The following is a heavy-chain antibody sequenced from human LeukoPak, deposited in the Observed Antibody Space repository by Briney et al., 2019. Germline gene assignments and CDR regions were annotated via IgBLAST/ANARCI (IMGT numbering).Heavy chain of an antibody. CDR3: ARVGWEWLEDAFDI. D-gene: IGHD3-3*01. J-gene: IGHJ3*02. CDR2: ISSSSSYI. CDR1: GFTFSSYS. V-gene: IGHV3-21*01. Sequence: GGSLRLSCAASGFTFSSYSMNWVRQAPGKGLEWVSSISSSSSYIYYADSVKGRFTISRDNAKNSLYLQMNSLRAEDTAVYYCARVGWEWLEDAFDIWGQGTMVTVSS.